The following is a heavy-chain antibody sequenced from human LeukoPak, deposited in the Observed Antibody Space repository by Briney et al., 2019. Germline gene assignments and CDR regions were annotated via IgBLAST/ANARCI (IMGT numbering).Heavy chain of an antibody. CDR2: IYSGGST. V-gene: IGHV3-53*01. CDR3: ARERPRDAFDI. J-gene: IGHJ3*02. Sequence: PGGSLRLSCAASGFTVSSNYMSWVRQAPGKGLEWVSVIYSGGSTYYADSVKGRFTISRDNSKNTLYLQMNSLRAEDTAVYYCARERPRDAFDIWGQGTMVTVSS. CDR1: GFTVSSNY.